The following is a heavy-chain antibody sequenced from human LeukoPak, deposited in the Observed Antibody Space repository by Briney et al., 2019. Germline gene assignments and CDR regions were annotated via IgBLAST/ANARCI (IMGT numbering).Heavy chain of an antibody. V-gene: IGHV3-30-3*01. J-gene: IGHJ4*02. Sequence: SCKASGYTFTSYAMHWVRQAPGKGLEWVAVISYDGSNKYYADSVKGRFTISRDNSKNTLYLQMNSLRAEDTAVYYCARGSSIAARPSFDYWGQGTLVTVSS. CDR3: ARGSSIAARPSFDY. D-gene: IGHD6-6*01. CDR1: GYTFTSYA. CDR2: ISYDGSNK.